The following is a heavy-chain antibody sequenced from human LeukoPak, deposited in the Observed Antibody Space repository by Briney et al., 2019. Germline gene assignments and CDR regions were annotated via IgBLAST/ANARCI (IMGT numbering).Heavy chain of an antibody. V-gene: IGHV1-2*02. D-gene: IGHD2-2*01. Sequence: ASVKVSCKASGYTFTGYYMHWVRQAPGQGLEWMGWINPNSGGTNSAQKFQGRVTMTRDTSISTAYMELSRLRSDDTAVYYCARGLRYCSSTSCYGIDYWGQGTLVTVSS. CDR3: ARGLRYCSSTSCYGIDY. CDR2: INPNSGGT. CDR1: GYTFTGYY. J-gene: IGHJ4*02.